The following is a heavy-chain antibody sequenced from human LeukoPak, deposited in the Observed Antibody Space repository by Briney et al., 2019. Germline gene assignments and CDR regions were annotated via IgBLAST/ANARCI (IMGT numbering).Heavy chain of an antibody. Sequence: PGRSLRLSCAASGFTFSSYAMHWVRQAPGKGLEWVAVISYDGSNKYYADSVKGRFTFSRDNSKNTLYLQMNSLRAEDTAVYYCARDLRWSAHWGQGTLVTVSS. CDR3: ARDLRWSAH. CDR2: ISYDGSNK. CDR1: GFTFSSYA. V-gene: IGHV3-30-3*01. J-gene: IGHJ5*02.